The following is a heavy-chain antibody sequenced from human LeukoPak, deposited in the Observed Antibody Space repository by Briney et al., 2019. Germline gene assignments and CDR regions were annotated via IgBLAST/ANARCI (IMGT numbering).Heavy chain of an antibody. D-gene: IGHD2-2*01. CDR1: GGTFSSYA. J-gene: IGHJ4*02. Sequence: SVKVSCKASGGTFSSYAISWVRQAPGQGLEWMGGIIPIFGTANYAQKFQGSVTITTDESTSTAYMELSSLRSEDTAVYYCARTYCSSTSCYLDYWGQGTLVTVSS. V-gene: IGHV1-69*05. CDR2: IIPIFGTA. CDR3: ARTYCSSTSCYLDY.